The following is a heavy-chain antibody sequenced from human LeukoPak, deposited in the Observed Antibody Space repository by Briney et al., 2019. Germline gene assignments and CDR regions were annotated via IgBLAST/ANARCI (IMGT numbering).Heavy chain of an antibody. J-gene: IGHJ4*02. CDR3: TTYGSGRKFDY. V-gene: IGHV3-11*01. D-gene: IGHD3-10*01. CDR1: GGSFSGYY. Sequence: LSLTCAVYGGSFSGYYWSWIRQAPGKGLEWVSYISSSGSTIYYADPVKGRFTISRDNAKNSLYLQMNSLKSEDTAVYYCTTYGSGRKFDYWGQGILVTVSS. CDR2: ISSSGSTI.